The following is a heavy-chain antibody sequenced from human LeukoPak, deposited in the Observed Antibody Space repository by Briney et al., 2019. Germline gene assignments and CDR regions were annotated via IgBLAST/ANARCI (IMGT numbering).Heavy chain of an antibody. CDR1: GFTFSSYS. J-gene: IGHJ3*02. D-gene: IGHD5-24*01. CDR3: ARGVRDGYIVAFDI. CDR2: ISSSSSTI. V-gene: IGHV3-48*01. Sequence: GGSLRLSCAASGFTFSSYSMNWVRQAPGKGLEWVSYISSSSSTIYYADSVKGRFTISRDNAKNSLYLQMNSLRAEDTAVYYCARGVRDGYIVAFDIWGQGTMVTVSS.